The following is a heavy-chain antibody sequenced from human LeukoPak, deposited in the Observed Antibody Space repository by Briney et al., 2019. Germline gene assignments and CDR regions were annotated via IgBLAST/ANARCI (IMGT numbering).Heavy chain of an antibody. V-gene: IGHV4-38-2*01. CDR2: IYHSGSS. Sequence: PSETLSLTCAVSGYSIYSNFYWGWIRQPPGKGLEWIGSIYHSGSSYYNPSLKSRVTISMDTSNNQFSLKLTSVTAADTAIYYCARHDSSGSSGTYYSVDYWGQGTLVTVSS. CDR3: ARHDSSGSSGTYYSVDY. CDR1: GYSIYSNFY. J-gene: IGHJ4*02. D-gene: IGHD3-10*01.